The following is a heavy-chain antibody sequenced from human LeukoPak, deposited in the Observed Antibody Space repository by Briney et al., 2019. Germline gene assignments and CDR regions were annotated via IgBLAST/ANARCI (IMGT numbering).Heavy chain of an antibody. CDR1: GGSISSYY. D-gene: IGHD3-22*01. J-gene: IGHJ4*02. Sequence: PSETLSLTCTVSGGSISSYYWSWIRQPPGKGLEWIGYIYYSGSTNYNPSLKSRVTISVDTSKNQFSLKLSSVTAADTAVYYCARAYYYYDSSGYYYGPFDYWGQGTLVTVSS. CDR3: ARAYYYYDSSGYYYGPFDY. CDR2: IYYSGST. V-gene: IGHV4-59*01.